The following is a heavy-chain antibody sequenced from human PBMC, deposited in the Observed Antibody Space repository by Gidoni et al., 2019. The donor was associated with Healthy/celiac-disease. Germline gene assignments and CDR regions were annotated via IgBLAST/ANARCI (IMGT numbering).Heavy chain of an antibody. CDR1: GGSISSSSYY. J-gene: IGHJ4*02. CDR2: IYYSGST. Sequence: QLQLQESGPGLVKPSETLSLTCTVSGGSISSSSYYWGWIRQPPGKGLEWIGSIYYSGSTYYNPSLKSRVTISVDTSKNQFSLKLSSVTAADTAVYYCARSAGGSCCWEVDYWGQGTLVTVSS. CDR3: ARSAGGSCCWEVDY. D-gene: IGHD2-15*01. V-gene: IGHV4-39*01.